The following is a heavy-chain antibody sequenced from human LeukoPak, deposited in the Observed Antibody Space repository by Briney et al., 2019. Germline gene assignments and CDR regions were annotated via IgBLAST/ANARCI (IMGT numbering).Heavy chain of an antibody. D-gene: IGHD5-18*01. J-gene: IGHJ4*02. V-gene: IGHV4-59*01. CDR1: GGSISSYY. CDR2: TYFRGTT. CDR3: ARGRGYGRTFDY. Sequence: PSETLSLTCTVSGGSISSYYWSWIRQPPGKGLEWIGYTYFRGTTNYNPSLKSRVTVLVDTSKNQFSLKLRSVTAADTAVYYCARGRGYGRTFDYWGQGTLVTVSS.